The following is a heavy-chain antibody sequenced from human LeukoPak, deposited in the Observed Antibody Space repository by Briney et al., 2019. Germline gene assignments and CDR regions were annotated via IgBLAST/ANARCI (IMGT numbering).Heavy chain of an antibody. CDR3: TTYVGATAY. V-gene: IGHV3-15*01. D-gene: IGHD1-26*01. J-gene: IGHJ4*02. Sequence: GGSLRLSCAASGFTFSNARMNWVRQAPGKGLEWVGRIKTKTEDGATDYSAPVKARFTISRDDLKTTLYLQMNGLKTEDTAIYYCTTYVGATAYWGQGTLVTVSS. CDR1: GFTFSNAR. CDR2: IKTKTEDGAT.